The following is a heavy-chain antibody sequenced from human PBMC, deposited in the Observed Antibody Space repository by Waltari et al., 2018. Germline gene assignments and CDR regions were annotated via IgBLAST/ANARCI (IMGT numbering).Heavy chain of an antibody. V-gene: IGHV1-69*01. J-gene: IGHJ4*02. D-gene: IGHD4-17*01. CDR2: IIPIFGTA. CDR1: GYTFTGYY. CDR3: ARGDWSWTTVY. Sequence: QVQLVQSGAEVKKPGASVKVSCKASGYTFTGYYMHWGRQAPGQGLEWMGGIIPIFGTANYAQKFQGRVTITADESTSTAYMELSSLRSEDTAVYYCARGDWSWTTVYWGQGTLVTVSS.